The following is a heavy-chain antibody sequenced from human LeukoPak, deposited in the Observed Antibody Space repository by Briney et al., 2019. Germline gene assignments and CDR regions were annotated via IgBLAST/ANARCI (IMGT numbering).Heavy chain of an antibody. CDR3: ARADYGGNSAAFNI. D-gene: IGHD4-23*01. V-gene: IGHV4-59*01. Sequence: SETLSITCTDSGGYISNYYWNWILKPPGKKQKLIGHIYTSGSTYFNPSLTRRVTISLDPSKNQFSLNLTSVTAADTAVYYWARADYGGNSAAFNIWGQGTMVTVSS. J-gene: IGHJ3*02. CDR1: GGYISNYY. CDR2: IYTSGST.